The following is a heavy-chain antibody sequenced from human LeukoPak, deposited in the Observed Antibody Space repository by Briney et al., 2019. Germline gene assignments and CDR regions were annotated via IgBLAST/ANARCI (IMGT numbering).Heavy chain of an antibody. CDR1: GYSISSGYY. V-gene: IGHV4-38-2*02. J-gene: IGHJ6*03. CDR2: IYHSGST. D-gene: IGHD3-9*01. CDR3: ARILSGYSLWYYYYMDV. Sequence: SETLSLTCTVSGYSISSGYYWGWIRQPPGKGLEWIGSIYHSGSTYYNPSLKSRVTISVDTSKNQFSLKLSSVTAADTTVYYCARILSGYSLWYYYYMDVWGKGTTVTVSS.